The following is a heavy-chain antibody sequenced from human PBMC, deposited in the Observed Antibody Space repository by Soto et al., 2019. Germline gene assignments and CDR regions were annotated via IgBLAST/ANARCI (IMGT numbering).Heavy chain of an antibody. Sequence: SETLSLTCAVYGGSFSGYYWSWIRQHPGKGLEWIGYIYYSGSTYYNPSLKSRVTISVDTSKNQFSLKLSSVTAADTAVYYCARDWELDTAMVHGFDPWGQGTLVTVSS. CDR2: IYYSGST. V-gene: IGHV4-31*11. CDR3: ARDWELDTAMVHGFDP. CDR1: GGSFSGYY. D-gene: IGHD5-18*01. J-gene: IGHJ5*02.